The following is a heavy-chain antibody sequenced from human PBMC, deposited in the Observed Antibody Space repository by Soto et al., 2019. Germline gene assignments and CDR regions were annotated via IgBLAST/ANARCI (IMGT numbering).Heavy chain of an antibody. CDR3: ARDGSSSSLYYYYYMDV. CDR2: IWYDGSNK. CDR1: GFTFSSYG. V-gene: IGHV3-33*01. D-gene: IGHD6-6*01. Sequence: AGSLRLSCAASGFTFSSYGMHWVRQAPGKGLEWVAVIWYDGSNKYYAESVKGRFTISRDNSKNPLYLQMNSLSAEDTAVYYCARDGSSSSLYYYYYMDVWGKGTTVTVSS. J-gene: IGHJ6*03.